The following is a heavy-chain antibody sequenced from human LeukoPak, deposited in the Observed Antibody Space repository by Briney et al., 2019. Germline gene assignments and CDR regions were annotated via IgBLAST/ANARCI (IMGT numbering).Heavy chain of an antibody. CDR3: ARATVVSTRHFDY. CDR1: GGSISSSSYY. J-gene: IGHJ4*02. D-gene: IGHD4-23*01. V-gene: IGHV4-39*01. Sequence: SETLSLTCTVSGGSISSSSYYWGWIRQPPGKGLEWIGSIYYSGSTYYNPSLKSRVTISVDTSKNQFSLKLSSVTAADTAVYYCARATVVSTRHFDYWGQGTLVTVSS. CDR2: IYYSGST.